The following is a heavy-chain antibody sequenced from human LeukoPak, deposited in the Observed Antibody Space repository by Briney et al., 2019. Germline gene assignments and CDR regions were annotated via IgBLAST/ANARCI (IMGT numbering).Heavy chain of an antibody. CDR1: GFTFSSYG. V-gene: IGHV3-30*18. D-gene: IGHD3-16*01. Sequence: GGSLRLSCAASGFTFSSYGMHWDRQAPGKGLEWVAVISYDGSNKYYADSVQGRFTISRDNSKNTLYLQMNSLRAEDTAVYYCANGAATAWPYYYGMDVWGQGTTVTVSS. CDR2: ISYDGSNK. J-gene: IGHJ6*02. CDR3: ANGAATAWPYYYGMDV.